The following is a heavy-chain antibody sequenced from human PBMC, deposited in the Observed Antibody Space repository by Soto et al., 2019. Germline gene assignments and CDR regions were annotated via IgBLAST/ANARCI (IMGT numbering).Heavy chain of an antibody. CDR3: ARGAGGAVAAGDFDY. J-gene: IGHJ4*02. CDR2: RWGDESKK. D-gene: IGHD2-15*01. Sequence: QVQLVESGGGVVQPGGSLRLSCAVSRSAFRTHGMHWVRQAPGKGLDWVAVRWGDESKKYYGDSVKGRFTISKNNSKHTLFLQMNTLRAEDTAVYYCARGAGGAVAAGDFDYWGQGTLVTVSS. CDR1: RSAFRTHG. V-gene: IGHV3-33*01.